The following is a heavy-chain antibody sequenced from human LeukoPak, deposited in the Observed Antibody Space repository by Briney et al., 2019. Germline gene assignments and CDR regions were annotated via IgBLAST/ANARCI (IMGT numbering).Heavy chain of an antibody. CDR1: GGSFSGYY. V-gene: IGHV4-34*01. Sequence: ASETLSLTCAVYGGSFSGYYWSWIRQPPGKGLEWIGEISHSGSTNYNPSLKSRVTISVDTSKNQFSLKLSSVTAADTAVYYCARHGYDEPLYNWFDPWGQGTLVTVSS. CDR3: ARHGYDEPLYNWFDP. CDR2: ISHSGST. D-gene: IGHD5-12*01. J-gene: IGHJ5*02.